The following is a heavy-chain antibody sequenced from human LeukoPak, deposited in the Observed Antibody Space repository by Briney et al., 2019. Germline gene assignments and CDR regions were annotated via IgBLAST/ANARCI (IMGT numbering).Heavy chain of an antibody. CDR1: GFTFSSYA. V-gene: IGHV3-30*04. CDR2: ISYDGSNK. J-gene: IGHJ4*02. Sequence: GRSLRLSCAASGFTFSSYAMHWVRQAPGKGLEWVAVISYDGSNKYYADSVKGRFTISRDNSKNTLYLQMNSLRAEDTAVYYCARGASYSREVDYWGQGTLVTVSS. CDR3: ARGASYSREVDY. D-gene: IGHD2-21*01.